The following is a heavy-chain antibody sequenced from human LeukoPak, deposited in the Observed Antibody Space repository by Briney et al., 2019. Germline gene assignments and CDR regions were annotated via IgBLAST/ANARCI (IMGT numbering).Heavy chain of an antibody. J-gene: IGHJ6*02. CDR3: ARVYGLDYGMDV. Sequence: SETLSLTCTVSGGSISSGYYWGWIRQPPGKGLEWIGSIYHSGSTYYTPSLKSRVTVSVDTSKNQFSLKLSSVTAADTAVYYCARVYGLDYGMDVWGQGTTVTVSS. CDR1: GGSISSGYY. V-gene: IGHV4-38-2*02. D-gene: IGHD4-17*01. CDR2: IYHSGST.